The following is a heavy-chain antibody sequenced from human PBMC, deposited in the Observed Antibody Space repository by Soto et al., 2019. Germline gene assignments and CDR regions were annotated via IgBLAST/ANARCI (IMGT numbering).Heavy chain of an antibody. J-gene: IGHJ6*03. CDR1: GGSISGNNYY. D-gene: IGHD4-17*01. CDR3: ARHLTIGSYYYYMDV. CDR2: IYYSGNT. V-gene: IGHV4-39*01. Sequence: QVQLQVSGPGLVKPAETLSLTCTVSGGSISGNNYYWGWIRQPPGKGLEWIGTIYYSGNTYYHPSLKSRVTISLDASKNQFSLKLSSVTAADTAVYYCARHLTIGSYYYYMDVWGKGTTVTVSS.